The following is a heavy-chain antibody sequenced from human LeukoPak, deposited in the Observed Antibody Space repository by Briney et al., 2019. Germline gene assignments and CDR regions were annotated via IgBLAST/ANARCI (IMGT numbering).Heavy chain of an antibody. CDR1: GFTFSSYG. V-gene: IGHV3-30*02. CDR3: AKVPVLVWFGELPT. Sequence: PGGSLRLSCAASGFTFSSYGMHWVRRAPGKGLEWVAFIRYDGSNRYYADSVKGRFTISRDNSKNTLYLQMNSLRAEDTAVYYCAKVPVLVWFGELPTWGQGTLVTVSS. J-gene: IGHJ5*02. D-gene: IGHD3-10*01. CDR2: IRYDGSNR.